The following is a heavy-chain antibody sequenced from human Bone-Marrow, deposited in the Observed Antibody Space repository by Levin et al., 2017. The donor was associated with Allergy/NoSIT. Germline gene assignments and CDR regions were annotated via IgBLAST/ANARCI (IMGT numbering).Heavy chain of an antibody. V-gene: IGHV3-33*01. CDR2: VSHDGSHR. D-gene: IGHD1-26*01. J-gene: IGHJ4*02. Sequence: GESLKISCAASGFTFSAFGMHWVRQAPGRGLEWVAVVSHDGSHRVYADSVKARFTISRDNSKKIHYLQMDSLGPEDTAVYYCSRDRGEWGQFCLDCWGQGILVTASS. CDR1: GFTFSAFG. CDR3: SRDRGEWGQFCLDC.